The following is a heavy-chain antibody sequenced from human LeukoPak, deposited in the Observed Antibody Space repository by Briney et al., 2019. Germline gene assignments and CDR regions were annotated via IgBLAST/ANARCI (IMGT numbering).Heavy chain of an antibody. CDR3: ARDRDTAMADDAFDI. V-gene: IGHV3-48*04. J-gene: IGHJ3*02. Sequence: GGSLRLSCVASGFTFSSYSMSWVRQAPGKGLEWVSYIDTSSSTIYYADSVKGRFTVSRDNAKNSLYLQMKSLRAEDTTVYYCARDRDTAMADDAFDIWGQGTMVTVSS. D-gene: IGHD5-18*01. CDR1: GFTFSSYS. CDR2: IDTSSSTI.